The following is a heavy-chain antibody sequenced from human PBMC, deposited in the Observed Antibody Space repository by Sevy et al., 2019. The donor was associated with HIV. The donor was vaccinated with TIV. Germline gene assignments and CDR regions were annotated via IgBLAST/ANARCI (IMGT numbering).Heavy chain of an antibody. V-gene: IGHV4-59*01. CDR2: IYYSGST. J-gene: IGHJ3*02. CDR3: ARIAPDSSGFDGGAFDI. D-gene: IGHD3-22*01. CDR1: GGSISSYY. Sequence: SETLSLTCTVSGGSISSYYWSWIRQPPGKGLEWIGYIYYSGSTNYNPSLKSRVTLSVDTSKNQFSLKLSSVTAADTTVYYCARIAPDSSGFDGGAFDIWGQGTMVTVSS.